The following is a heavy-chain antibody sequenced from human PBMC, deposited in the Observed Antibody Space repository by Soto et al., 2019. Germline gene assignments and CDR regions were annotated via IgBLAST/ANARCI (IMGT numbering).Heavy chain of an antibody. J-gene: IGHJ5*02. CDR3: AADDSGSYYLNP. CDR1: GFTFTSSA. D-gene: IGHD1-26*01. CDR2: IVVGSGNT. V-gene: IGHV1-58*01. Sequence: GASVKVSCKASGFTFTSSAVQWVRQARGQRLEWIGWIVVGSGNTNYAQKFQERVTITRDMSTSTAYMELSSLRSEDTAVYYCAADDSGSYYLNPWGQGTLVTVSS.